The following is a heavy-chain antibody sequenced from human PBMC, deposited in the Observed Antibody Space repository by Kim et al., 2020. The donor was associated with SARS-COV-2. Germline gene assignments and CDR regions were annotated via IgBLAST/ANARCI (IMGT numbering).Heavy chain of an antibody. D-gene: IGHD3-10*01. CDR2: IFGSGDHT. CDR1: GLTFSNYG. J-gene: IGHJ1*01. CDR3: TKSYGANMILQN. V-gene: IGHV3-23*01. Sequence: GGSLRLSCAASGLTFSNYGMSWVRQAPGKGLEWVSSIFGSGDHTHCTASVKGRFSISRDNSKNTVYLEKNSLRAEETALYYCTKSYGANMILQNWGQGTLVTVSS.